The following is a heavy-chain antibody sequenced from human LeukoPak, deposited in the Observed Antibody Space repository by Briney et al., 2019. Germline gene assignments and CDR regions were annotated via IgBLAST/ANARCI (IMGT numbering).Heavy chain of an antibody. CDR3: ARGGYGAHMG. D-gene: IGHD5-18*01. J-gene: IGHJ4*02. CDR1: GFTFSSFW. V-gene: IGHV3-74*01. Sequence: QSGGSLRLSCAASGFTFSSFWMHWVRQPPGKGLVWVSGINSDGSTTGYADSVKGRFTISRDNAKSTVHLQMNSLRAEDTAVYYCARGGYGAHMGWGQGTLVTVSS. CDR2: INSDGSTT.